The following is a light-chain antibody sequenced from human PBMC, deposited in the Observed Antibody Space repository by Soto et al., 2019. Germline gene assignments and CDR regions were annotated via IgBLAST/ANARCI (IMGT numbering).Light chain of an antibody. CDR1: QSISSW. CDR2: DAS. CDR3: QQYNSYRCT. V-gene: IGKV1-5*01. J-gene: IGKJ1*01. Sequence: STLSASVGDRVTITCRASQSISSWLAWYQQKLGKAPKLLSYDASILESGVPSRFSGSGSGTEFTLTISSLQPDEFAAYYCQQYNSYRCTFAQRTMVDI.